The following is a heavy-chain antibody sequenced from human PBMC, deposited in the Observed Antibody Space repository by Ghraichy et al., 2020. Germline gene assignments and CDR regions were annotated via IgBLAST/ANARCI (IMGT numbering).Heavy chain of an antibody. CDR1: GFTFSDYY. CDR2: ISSSSSYT. J-gene: IGHJ4*02. CDR3: ARVADYGGNRADY. D-gene: IGHD4-23*01. Sequence: GGSLRLSCAASGFTFSDYYMSWIRQAPGKGLEWVSYISSSSSYTNYADSVKGRFTISRDNAKNSLYLQMNSLRAEDTAVYYCARVADYGGNRADYWGQGTLVTVSS. V-gene: IGHV3-11*05.